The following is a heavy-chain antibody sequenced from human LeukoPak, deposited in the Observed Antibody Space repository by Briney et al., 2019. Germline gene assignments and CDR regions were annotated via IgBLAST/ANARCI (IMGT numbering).Heavy chain of an antibody. CDR2: IIPIFGTA. D-gene: IGHD3-22*01. Sequence: SVKVSCKASGGTLSSYAISWVRQAPGQGLEWMGGIIPIFGTANYAQKFQGRVTITADESTSTAYMELSSLRFEDTAVYYCAAYDSSGGGDYWGQGTLVTVSS. CDR3: AAYDSSGGGDY. J-gene: IGHJ4*02. CDR1: GGTLSSYA. V-gene: IGHV1-69*13.